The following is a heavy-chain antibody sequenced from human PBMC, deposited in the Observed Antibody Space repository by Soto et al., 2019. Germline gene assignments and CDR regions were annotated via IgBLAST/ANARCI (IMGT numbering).Heavy chain of an antibody. D-gene: IGHD6-19*01. CDR1: GYTFTSYG. CDR3: AVYQEGTRRSSGWYARGVLDY. CDR2: ISAYNGNT. Sequence: QVQLVQSGAEVKKPGASVQVSCKAYGYTFTSYGISWVRQAPGQGLEWMGWISAYNGNTNYARKLQGTVTMTTDTSTSTTYMELMSLRSNDTAVDYCAVYQEGTRRSSGWYARGVLDYWGQGTLVTVSS. J-gene: IGHJ4*02. V-gene: IGHV1-18*01.